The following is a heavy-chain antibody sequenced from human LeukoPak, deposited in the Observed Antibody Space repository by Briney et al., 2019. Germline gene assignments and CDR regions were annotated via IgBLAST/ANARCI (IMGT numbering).Heavy chain of an antibody. J-gene: IGHJ4*02. CDR1: GGSISSSSYY. CDR3: ARSPSRSGASGFDY. CDR2: IYYSGST. D-gene: IGHD3-10*01. Sequence: SETLSLTCTVSGGSISSSSYYWGWIRQPPGKGLEWIGSIYYSGSTYYNPSLKSRVTISIDTSKNQFSLRLSSVTAADTAVYYCARSPSRSGASGFDYWGQGTLVTVSS. V-gene: IGHV4-39*07.